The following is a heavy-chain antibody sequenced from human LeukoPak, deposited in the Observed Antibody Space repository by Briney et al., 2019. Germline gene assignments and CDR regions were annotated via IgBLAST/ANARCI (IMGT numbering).Heavy chain of an antibody. CDR3: ARGSRVSIYIFDY. D-gene: IGHD3-3*01. CDR1: GFTVSSDY. J-gene: IGHJ4*02. CDR2: IHGGGTT. Sequence: GGSLRLSCAASGFTVSSDYMNWVRQAPGKGLEWVSVIHGGGTTYYVGSVKGRFTISRDNSKNTLYLQMSSLRPEDTAMYYCARGSRVSIYIFDYWGQGTLVTVSS. V-gene: IGHV3-66*02.